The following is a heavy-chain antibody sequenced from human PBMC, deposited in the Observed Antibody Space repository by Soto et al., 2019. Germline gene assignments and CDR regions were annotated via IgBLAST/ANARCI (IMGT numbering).Heavy chain of an antibody. D-gene: IGHD3-10*01. Sequence: QVQLQQWGAGLLKPSETLSLTCAVYGGSFSGYYWSWIRQPPGKGLEWIGEINHSGSTNYNPSLKSRVTISVDTSKNQLSLKLSSVTAADTAVYYCARGEQDYYGSGGLDYWGQGTLVTVSS. CDR1: GGSFSGYY. J-gene: IGHJ4*02. CDR2: INHSGST. CDR3: ARGEQDYYGSGGLDY. V-gene: IGHV4-34*01.